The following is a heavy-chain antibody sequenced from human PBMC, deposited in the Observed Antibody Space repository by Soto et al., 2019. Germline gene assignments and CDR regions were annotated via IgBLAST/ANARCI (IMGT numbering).Heavy chain of an antibody. CDR3: ARDLRYCTNGVCYNWFDP. V-gene: IGHV3-53*01. CDR2: IYSGGST. D-gene: IGHD2-8*01. J-gene: IGHJ5*02. CDR1: GFTVISNY. Sequence: GGSLRLSCAASGFTVISNYMSWGRQAPGKGLEWVSVIYSGGSTYYADSVKGRFTISRDNSKNTLYLQMNSLRAEDTAVYYCARDLRYCTNGVCYNWFDPWGQGTLVTVSS.